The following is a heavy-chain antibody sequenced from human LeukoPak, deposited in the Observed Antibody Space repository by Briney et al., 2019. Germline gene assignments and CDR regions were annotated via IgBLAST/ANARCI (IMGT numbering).Heavy chain of an antibody. V-gene: IGHV3-74*01. Sequence: PGGSLRLSCAASGFTFSSYWMHWVRQAPGKGLVWVSRINSDGSSTSYADSVKGRFTISRDNAKNTLYLQMNSLRAEDTAVYYCARAGYSSGLYYFDYWGQGTLVTVSS. J-gene: IGHJ4*02. CDR2: INSDGSST. CDR3: ARAGYSSGLYYFDY. CDR1: GFTFSSYW. D-gene: IGHD6-25*01.